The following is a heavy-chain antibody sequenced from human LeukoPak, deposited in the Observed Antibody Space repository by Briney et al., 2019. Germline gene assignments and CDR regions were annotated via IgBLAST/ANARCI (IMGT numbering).Heavy chain of an antibody. CDR2: IKQDGSEK. CDR1: GFTFSSYW. V-gene: IGHV3-7*01. CDR3: ARDRGGSILPHAFDI. Sequence: GGSLRLSCAASGFTFSSYWMSWVRQAPGKGLEWVANIKQDGSEKYYVDSVKGRFTISRDNAKNSLYLQMNSLRAEDTAVYYCARDRGGSILPHAFDIWGQGTMVTVSS. D-gene: IGHD3-10*01. J-gene: IGHJ3*02.